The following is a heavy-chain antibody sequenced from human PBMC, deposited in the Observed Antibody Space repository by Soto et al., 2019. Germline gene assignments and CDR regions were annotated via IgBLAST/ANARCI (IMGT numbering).Heavy chain of an antibody. CDR1: GYSFTSYW. V-gene: IGHV5-51*01. Sequence: SLKISCKGSGYSFTSYWIGWVRQMPGKGLEWMGIIYPGDSDTRYSPSFQGQVTISADKSISTAYLQWSSLKASDTAMYYCARLSFYDFWSGYSGYYGMDVWGQGTTVTVSS. CDR3: ARLSFYDFWSGYSGYYGMDV. D-gene: IGHD3-3*01. J-gene: IGHJ6*02. CDR2: IYPGDSDT.